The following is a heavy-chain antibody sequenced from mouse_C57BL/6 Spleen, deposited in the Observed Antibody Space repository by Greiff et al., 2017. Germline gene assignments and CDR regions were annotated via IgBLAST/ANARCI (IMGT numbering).Heavy chain of an antibody. CDR3: ARVDGRSPWYFDV. D-gene: IGHD1-1*01. Sequence: EVKVVESGGDLVKPGGSLKLSCAASGFTFSSYGMSWVRQTPGKRLEWVATISSGGSYTYYPDSVKGRFTISRDNAKNTLYLQMSSLKSEDTAMYYCARVDGRSPWYFDVWGTGTTVTVSS. V-gene: IGHV5-6*01. CDR2: ISSGGSYT. J-gene: IGHJ1*03. CDR1: GFTFSSYG.